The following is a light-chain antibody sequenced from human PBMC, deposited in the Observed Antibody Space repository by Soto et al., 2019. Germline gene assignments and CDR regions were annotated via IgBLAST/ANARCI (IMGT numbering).Light chain of an antibody. CDR1: QSVSSN. V-gene: IGKV3-15*01. J-gene: IGKJ1*01. Sequence: EIVLTQSPVTLSVSPGERATLSCRASQSVSSNLAWYQQKPGQAPRLLIYGASTRATGIPARFSGSGSGTDFTLTISSVQSEDFAVYYCQHYNNWPPWTFGQGTKVEIK. CDR3: QHYNNWPPWT. CDR2: GAS.